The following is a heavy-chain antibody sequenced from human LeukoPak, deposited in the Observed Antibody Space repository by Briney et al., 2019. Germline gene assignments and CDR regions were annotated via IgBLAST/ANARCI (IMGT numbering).Heavy chain of an antibody. J-gene: IGHJ4*02. CDR1: GFTFSSYA. V-gene: IGHV3-64*04. CDR3: AKGRGYCSDGNCYSGFDY. Sequence: GGSLRLSCSASGFTFSSYAMHWVRQAPGKGLEYVSSISSIGGSTYYADSVKGRFTISRDNSKNTLYLQMNSLRVEDTAVYYCAKGRGYCSDGNCYSGFDYWGQGTLVTVSS. D-gene: IGHD2-15*01. CDR2: ISSIGGST.